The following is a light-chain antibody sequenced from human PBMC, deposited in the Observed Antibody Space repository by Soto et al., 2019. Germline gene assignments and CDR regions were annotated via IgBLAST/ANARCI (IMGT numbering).Light chain of an antibody. CDR1: QSVFSS. CDR2: GAA. V-gene: IGKV3-15*01. Sequence: IVMTHSPATLSLSPGDRATLSCRASQSVFSSISWFQKKPGQATRLLIYGAATRATGIQARFSGSGSGTELTLTISSLQSEDFAVYYCQQYNSWPAFGQGTKV. J-gene: IGKJ1*01. CDR3: QQYNSWPA.